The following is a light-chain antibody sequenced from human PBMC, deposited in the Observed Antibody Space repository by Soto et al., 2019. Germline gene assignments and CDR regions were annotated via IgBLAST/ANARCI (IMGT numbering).Light chain of an antibody. CDR1: SSDVGGYNF. J-gene: IGLJ1*01. V-gene: IGLV2-14*01. Sequence: QSALTQPASVSGSPGQSITIPCTGTSSDVGGYNFVSWYQHHPGKAPKLMIYEVTNRPSGISNRFSGSTSGNTASLTISGLQAEDEADYYCSSYTNSSTYVFGTGTKLTVL. CDR2: EVT. CDR3: SSYTNSSTYV.